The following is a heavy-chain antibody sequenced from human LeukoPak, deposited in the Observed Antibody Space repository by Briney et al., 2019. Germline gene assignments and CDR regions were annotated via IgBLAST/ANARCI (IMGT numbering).Heavy chain of an antibody. CDR3: AREFPHRYIVVVPAAMQGWFDP. CDR1: GYTFTDYY. Sequence: ASVKVSCKASGYTFTDYYMHWVRQAPGQGLEWMGWINPNSGGTNYAQKFQGRVTMTRDTSISTAYMELSRLRSDDTAVYYCAREFPHRYIVVVPAAMQGWFDPWGQGTLVTVSS. J-gene: IGHJ5*02. V-gene: IGHV1-2*02. CDR2: INPNSGGT. D-gene: IGHD2-2*01.